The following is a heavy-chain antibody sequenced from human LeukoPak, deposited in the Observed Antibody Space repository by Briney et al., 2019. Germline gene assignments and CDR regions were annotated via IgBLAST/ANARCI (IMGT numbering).Heavy chain of an antibody. CDR3: ARGRVSSSTWYSTYYYYFYMDV. CDR2: VDHTGST. CDR1: DDSITMYY. Sequence: KPSETLSLTCSVSDDSITMYYWTWIRQPPGKGLEWIGYVDHTGSTNFNPSLNGRVGISRDTTKNLFSLRLRSVTAADTAVYFCARGRVSSSTWYSTYYYYFYMDVWGKGTTVTVSS. V-gene: IGHV4-59*01. J-gene: IGHJ6*03. D-gene: IGHD1-1*01.